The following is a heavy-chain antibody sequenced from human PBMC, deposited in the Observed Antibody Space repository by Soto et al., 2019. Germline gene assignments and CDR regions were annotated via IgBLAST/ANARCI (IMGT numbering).Heavy chain of an antibody. J-gene: IGHJ4*02. V-gene: IGHV3-53*01. CDR3: ARDQGCYAN. D-gene: IGHD3-16*01. CDR1: GFTVSSNY. CDR2: IYSGGST. Sequence: EVQLVESGGGLIQPGGSLRLSCAASGFTVSSNYMSWVRQAPGKGLVWVSVIYSGGSTYYSDSMKGRFTIYREQSKNTLYLQMNSLRAEDTAVYYCARDQGCYANWGQGTLVTVSS.